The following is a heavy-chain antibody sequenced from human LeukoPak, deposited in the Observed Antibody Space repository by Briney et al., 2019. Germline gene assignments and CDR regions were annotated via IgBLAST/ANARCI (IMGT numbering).Heavy chain of an antibody. V-gene: IGHV1-46*01. CDR3: AREVWAAAGTMGVAFDI. CDR2: INPSGGST. Sequence: ASVKVSCKASGYTFTSYYMHWVRQAPGQGLEWMGIINPSGGSTSYAQKFQGRVTMTRDTSTSTVYMELSSLRSEDTAVYYCAREVWAAAGTMGVAFDIWGQGTMVTVSS. D-gene: IGHD6-13*01. CDR1: GYTFTSYY. J-gene: IGHJ3*02.